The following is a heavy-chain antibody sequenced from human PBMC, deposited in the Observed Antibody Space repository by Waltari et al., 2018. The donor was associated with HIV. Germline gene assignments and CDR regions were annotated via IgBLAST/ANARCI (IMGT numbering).Heavy chain of an antibody. CDR1: GFTFSSHW. CDR3: TREGVETTAPADY. CDR2: INGDGSGT. D-gene: IGHD4-17*01. Sequence: EVQLVESGGGLVQAGGSLRLSCAASGFTFSSHWMHWVRQAPGKGLVWVARINGDGSGTSYAESVRGRFSISRENAENSLHLHMNSVRPEDTGLYYCTREGVETTAPADYWGQGTLVTVSS. J-gene: IGHJ4*02. V-gene: IGHV3-74*01.